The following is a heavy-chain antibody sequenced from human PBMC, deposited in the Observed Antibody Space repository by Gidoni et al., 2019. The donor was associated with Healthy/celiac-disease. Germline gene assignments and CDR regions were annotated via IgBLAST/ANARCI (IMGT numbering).Heavy chain of an antibody. D-gene: IGHD6-19*01. CDR2: ISWDGGST. Sequence: EVQLVESGGVVVQPGGSLRLSCAASGFTFDDYAMHWVRQAPGKGLEWVSLISWDGGSTYYADSVKGRFTISRDNSKNSLYLQINSLRAEDTALYYCAKDLIAVAGSLGGFDYWGQGTLVTVSS. CDR3: AKDLIAVAGSLGGFDY. V-gene: IGHV3-43D*04. CDR1: GFTFDDYA. J-gene: IGHJ4*02.